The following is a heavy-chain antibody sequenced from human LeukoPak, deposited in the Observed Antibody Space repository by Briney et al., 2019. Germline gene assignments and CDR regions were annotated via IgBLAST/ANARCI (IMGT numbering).Heavy chain of an antibody. V-gene: IGHV4-34*01. Sequence: SETLSLTCAVYGGSFSGYYWSWIRQPPGKGLERIGEINHSGSTNYNPSLKSRVTISVDTSKNQFSLKLSSVTAADTAVYYCARERNYCSSTSCYGFFDYWGQGTLVTVSS. J-gene: IGHJ4*02. CDR3: ARERNYCSSTSCYGFFDY. D-gene: IGHD2-2*01. CDR2: INHSGST. CDR1: GGSFSGYY.